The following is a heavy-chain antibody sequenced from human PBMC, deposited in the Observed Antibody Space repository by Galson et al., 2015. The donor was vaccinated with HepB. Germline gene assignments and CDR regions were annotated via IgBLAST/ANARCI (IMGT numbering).Heavy chain of an antibody. Sequence: SVKVSCKASGYTFTSYDINWVRQATGQGLEWMGWMNPNSGNTGYAQKFQGRVTMTRNTSISTAYMELSSLRSEDTAVYYCAREDCSSTSCSFDYWGQGTLAAVSS. D-gene: IGHD2-2*01. V-gene: IGHV1-8*01. CDR1: GYTFTSYD. CDR3: AREDCSSTSCSFDY. CDR2: MNPNSGNT. J-gene: IGHJ4*02.